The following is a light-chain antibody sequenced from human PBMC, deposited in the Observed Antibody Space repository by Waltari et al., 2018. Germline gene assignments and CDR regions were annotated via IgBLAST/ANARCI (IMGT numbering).Light chain of an antibody. J-gene: IGKJ1*01. CDR1: ENVPSGS. CDR3: QQYGSLPWT. V-gene: IGKV3-20*01. CDR2: GAS. Sequence: EILLTQSPATLSLSPGDRATLPCRASENVPSGSRPWYPQKPGQAPRLLIFGASSGATGVPDRFSGSESGTDFTLTISRLEPEDFAVYYCQQYGSLPWTFGQGTKVEIK.